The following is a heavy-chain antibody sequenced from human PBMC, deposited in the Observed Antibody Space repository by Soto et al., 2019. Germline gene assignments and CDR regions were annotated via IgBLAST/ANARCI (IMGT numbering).Heavy chain of an antibody. Sequence: SETLSLTCAVYGGSFSGYYWSWIRQPPGKGLEWIGEINHSGSTNYNPSLKSRVTISVDTSKNQFSLKLSSVTAADTAVYYCARAFGSGSYRRLAAYYYYGMDVWGQGTTDT. CDR2: INHSGST. J-gene: IGHJ6*02. D-gene: IGHD3-16*02. CDR1: GGSFSGYY. CDR3: ARAFGSGSYRRLAAYYYYGMDV. V-gene: IGHV4-34*01.